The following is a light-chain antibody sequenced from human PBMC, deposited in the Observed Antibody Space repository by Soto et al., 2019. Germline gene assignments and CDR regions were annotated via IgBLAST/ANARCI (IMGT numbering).Light chain of an antibody. CDR3: QQAASFPIT. CDR1: QSISRY. V-gene: IGKV1-39*01. J-gene: IGKJ5*01. Sequence: DIQMTQSPSSLSASVGDRVTITCRTSQSISRYLNWYQQKPGRAPKLLIYGASTLESGVPSRFSGSGSGTDFTLTINNLQPEDFASYYCQQAASFPITFGQGTRLEIK. CDR2: GAS.